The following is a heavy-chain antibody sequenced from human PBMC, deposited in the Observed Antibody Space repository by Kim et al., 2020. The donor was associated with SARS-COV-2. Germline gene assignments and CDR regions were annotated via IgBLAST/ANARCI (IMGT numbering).Heavy chain of an antibody. Sequence: SVKVSCKASGGTFSSYAISWVRQAPGQGLEWMGGIIPIFGTANYAQKFQGRVTITADESTSTAYMELSSLRSEDTAVYYCARDFCPSASLSRDCSHGDYWGQGTLVTVSS. J-gene: IGHJ4*02. D-gene: IGHD2-21*01. CDR1: GGTFSSYA. CDR3: ARDFCPSASLSRDCSHGDY. CDR2: IIPIFGTA. V-gene: IGHV1-69*13.